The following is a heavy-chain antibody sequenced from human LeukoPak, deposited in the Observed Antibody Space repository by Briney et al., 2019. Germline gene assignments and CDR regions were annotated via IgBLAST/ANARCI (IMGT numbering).Heavy chain of an antibody. CDR3: AKELDAMFFDY. V-gene: IGHV3-43*01. J-gene: IGHJ4*02. CDR2: AGWAGGTT. D-gene: IGHD2-2*01. Sequence: GGSLRLSCATSGFNFHRYTIHWVRQAPGKGLEWVSLAGWAGGTTYYSDSVRGRFTISRDSGRNSVYLQMNSLTTDDTAFYFCAKELDAMFFDYWGQGALVTVSS. CDR1: GFNFHRYT.